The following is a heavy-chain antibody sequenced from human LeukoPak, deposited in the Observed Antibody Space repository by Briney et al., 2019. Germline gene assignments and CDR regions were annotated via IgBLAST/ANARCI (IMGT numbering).Heavy chain of an antibody. CDR2: IYYSGST. Sequence: PSETLSLTCTVSGASISSYYWSWIRQPPGKGLEWIGYIYYSGSTNYNPSLKSRVTISVDTSKNQFSLKLSSVTAADTAVYYCARDLPYCSGGSCYPGWFDPWGQGTLVTVSS. J-gene: IGHJ5*02. CDR1: GASISSYY. CDR3: ARDLPYCSGGSCYPGWFDP. V-gene: IGHV4-59*01. D-gene: IGHD2-15*01.